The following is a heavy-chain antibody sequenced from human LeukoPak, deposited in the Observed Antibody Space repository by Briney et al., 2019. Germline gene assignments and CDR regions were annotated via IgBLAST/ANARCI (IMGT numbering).Heavy chain of an antibody. CDR3: ARAPLPAARRKAAPTYYFDY. CDR2: IIPIFGTA. CDR1: RGTFSSYA. J-gene: IGHJ4*02. Sequence: GASVKVSCKASRGTFSSYAISWVRQAPGQGLEWMGGIIPIFGTANYAQKFQGRVTITADESTSTAYMELSSLRSEDTAVYYCARAPLPAARRKAAPTYYFDYWGQGTLVTVSS. V-gene: IGHV1-69*13. D-gene: IGHD6-6*01.